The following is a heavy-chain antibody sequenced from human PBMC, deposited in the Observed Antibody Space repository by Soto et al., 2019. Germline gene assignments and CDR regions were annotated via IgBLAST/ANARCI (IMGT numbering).Heavy chain of an antibody. Sequence: QVQLVESGGGVVQPGRSLRLSCAASGFTFSSYGMHWVRQAPGKGLEWVALISYDGSNTYYADSVKGRFTVSRDNSKNTLYLHINSLRAEEAAAYYCAKDRLEILCYYYGMDVWGQGTTVTVSS. D-gene: IGHD1-7*01. J-gene: IGHJ6*02. CDR3: AKDRLEILCYYYGMDV. CDR1: GFTFSSYG. CDR2: ISYDGSNT. V-gene: IGHV3-30*18.